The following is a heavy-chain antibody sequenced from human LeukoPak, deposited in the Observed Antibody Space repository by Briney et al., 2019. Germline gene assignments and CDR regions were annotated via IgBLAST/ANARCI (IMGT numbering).Heavy chain of an antibody. D-gene: IGHD6-19*01. CDR3: ARRSSGRPTDGFFRRTNRWRALDY. J-gene: IGHJ4*02. V-gene: IGHV4-39*01. Sequence: SETLSLTCTVSGGSISSSSDYWGWIRQPPGKGLEWIGSIYYSGSTYYNPSLKSRVTISVGTSKNQFSLKLSSVTAADTAVYYCARRSSGRPTDGFFRRTNRWRALDYWGQGTLVTVSS. CDR2: IYYSGST. CDR1: GGSISSSSDY.